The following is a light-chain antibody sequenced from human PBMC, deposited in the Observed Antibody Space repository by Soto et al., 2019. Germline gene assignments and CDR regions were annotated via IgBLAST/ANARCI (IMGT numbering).Light chain of an antibody. Sequence: EILMTQSPSTLSVSPGERATLSCRACQNIHTNLAWYQQKPGKAPRLLFYGASTGATGLPARFSGSGSGTDFTLTISSLAPEDFEVYYCQQRFNWPPTFGQGTRLEIK. V-gene: IGKV3-15*01. J-gene: IGKJ5*01. CDR3: QQRFNWPPT. CDR2: GAS. CDR1: QNIHTN.